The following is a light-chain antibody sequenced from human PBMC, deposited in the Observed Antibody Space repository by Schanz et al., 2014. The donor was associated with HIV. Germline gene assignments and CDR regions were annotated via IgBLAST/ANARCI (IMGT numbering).Light chain of an antibody. CDR3: SSYTSSSTLYV. V-gene: IGLV2-14*03. Sequence: QSVLTQPASVSGSPGQSITISCTGTSSDVGGYNYVSWHQQHPGKAPKLMIYDVSNRPSGVSSRFSGSKSGNTASLTISGLQTEDEADYYCSSYTSSSTLYVFGTGTKLTVL. CDR1: SSDVGGYNY. J-gene: IGLJ1*01. CDR2: DVS.